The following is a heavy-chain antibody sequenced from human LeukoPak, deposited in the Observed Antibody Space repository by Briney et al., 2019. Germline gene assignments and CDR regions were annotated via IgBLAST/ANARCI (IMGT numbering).Heavy chain of an antibody. Sequence: SETLSLTCTVSGGSISSGSYYWSWIRQPAGKGLEWIGDIYYSGSTNYNPSLKSRVTIAVDTSKNQFSLKLSSVTAADTAVYYCASGTYTHYYFDYWGQGTLVTVSS. CDR2: IYYSGST. V-gene: IGHV4-61*10. CDR1: GGSISSGSYY. CDR3: ASGTYTHYYFDY. D-gene: IGHD1-26*01. J-gene: IGHJ4*02.